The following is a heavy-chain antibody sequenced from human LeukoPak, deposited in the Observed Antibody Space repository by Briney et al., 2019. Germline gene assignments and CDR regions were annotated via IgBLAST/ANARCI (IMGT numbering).Heavy chain of an antibody. V-gene: IGHV4-31*03. D-gene: IGHD3-10*01. J-gene: IGHJ6*02. CDR1: GGSISSGGYY. CDR2: IYYSGST. CDR3: ARDHYHSGDYGMDV. Sequence: PSETLSLTCTVSGGSISSGGYYWSWIRQHPGKGLGWIGYIYYSGSTYYDPSLKSRVTISVDTSKNQFSLKLSSVTAADTAVYYCARDHYHSGDYGMDVWGQGTTVTVSS.